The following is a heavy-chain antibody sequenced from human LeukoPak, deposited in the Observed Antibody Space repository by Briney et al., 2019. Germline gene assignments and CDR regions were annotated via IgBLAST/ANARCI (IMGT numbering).Heavy chain of an antibody. J-gene: IGHJ4*02. CDR3: VKLPGPTAMPTKYYFDY. CDR1: GFTFSSYA. CDR2: ISSNGGST. D-gene: IGHD5-18*01. V-gene: IGHV3-64D*06. Sequence: GGSLRLSCSACGFTFSSYAMHWVRQAPGKGLKYVSAISSNGGSTYYADSVKGRFTISRDNSKNTLYLQMSSLRAEDTAVYYCVKLPGPTAMPTKYYFDYWGQGTLVTVSS.